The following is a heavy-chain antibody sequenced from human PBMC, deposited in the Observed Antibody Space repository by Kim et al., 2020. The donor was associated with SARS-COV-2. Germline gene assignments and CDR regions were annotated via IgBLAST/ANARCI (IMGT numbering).Heavy chain of an antibody. V-gene: IGHV1-69*01. J-gene: IGHJ4*02. Sequence: KFQGRVTITADESTSTAYMELSSLRSEDTAVYYCARGVQRFTMIVDYLGYWGQGTLVTVSS. D-gene: IGHD3-22*01. CDR3: ARGVQRFTMIVDYLGY.